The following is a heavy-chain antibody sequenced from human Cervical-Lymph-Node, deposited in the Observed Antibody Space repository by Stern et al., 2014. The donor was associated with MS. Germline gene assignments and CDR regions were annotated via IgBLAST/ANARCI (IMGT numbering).Heavy chain of an antibody. CDR2: ITSKSTYI. CDR1: GFSFSDYS. Sequence: EVQLVESGGGLVKPGGSLRLSCAASGFSFSDYSMNWVRQAPGKGLEWVSSITSKSTYIFYADTLQGRFTISRDNAQNSLFLQLHSLRAEDTAVYYCVRRGGIKYFDFWGQGTLVTVSS. CDR3: VRRGGIKYFDF. J-gene: IGHJ4*02. V-gene: IGHV3-21*01. D-gene: IGHD3-16*01.